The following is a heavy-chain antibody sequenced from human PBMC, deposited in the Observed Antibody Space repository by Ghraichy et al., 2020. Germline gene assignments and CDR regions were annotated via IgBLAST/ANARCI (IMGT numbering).Heavy chain of an antibody. CDR3: ARLAVSGSGYFDL. J-gene: IGHJ2*01. Sequence: LSLTCAASGFTFSSSSMVWVRQAPGTGLEWVSSIGTGSSHIYYADSMRGRFTISRDNAKNSLYLQMNSLRAEDTAVYYCARLAVSGSGYFDLWGRGTLVTVSS. D-gene: IGHD6-19*01. CDR1: GFTFSSSS. V-gene: IGHV3-21*01. CDR2: IGTGSSHI.